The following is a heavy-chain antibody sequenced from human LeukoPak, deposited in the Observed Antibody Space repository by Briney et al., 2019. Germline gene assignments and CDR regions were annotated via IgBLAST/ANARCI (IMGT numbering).Heavy chain of an antibody. J-gene: IGHJ5*02. CDR2: INHSGST. CDR3: ARGGRRIVVVPAAFDP. V-gene: IGHV4-34*01. D-gene: IGHD2-2*01. Sequence: SETLSLTCAVYGGSFSGYYWSWIRQPPGKGLEWIGEINHSGSTNYNPSLKSRVTISVDTSKNQFSLKLSSVTAADTAVYYCARGGRRIVVVPAAFDPWGRGTLVTVSS. CDR1: GGSFSGYY.